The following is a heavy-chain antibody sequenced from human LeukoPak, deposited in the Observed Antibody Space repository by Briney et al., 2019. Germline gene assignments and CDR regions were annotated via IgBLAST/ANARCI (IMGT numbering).Heavy chain of an antibody. V-gene: IGHV3-48*03. CDR3: ARDRLDRGYSYCRDFDF. J-gene: IGHJ4*02. D-gene: IGHD5-18*01. CDR2: ISESGSQT. CDR1: GFAFSSYE. Sequence: PGGSLRLSCAASGFAFSSYEMSWVRQAPGKGLEWISYISESGSQTFYADSVKGRFTISRDNAKNSLYLQMNSLRAEDTAVYYCARDRLDRGYSYCRDFDFWGQGTLVTVSS.